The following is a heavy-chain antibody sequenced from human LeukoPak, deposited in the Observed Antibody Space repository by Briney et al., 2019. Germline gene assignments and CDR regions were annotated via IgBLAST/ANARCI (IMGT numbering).Heavy chain of an antibody. D-gene: IGHD3-3*01. V-gene: IGHV4-34*01. CDR1: GGSFSGYY. CDR3: ARGTIFGVV. CDR2: INHSGST. Sequence: SETLSLTCAVYGGSFSGYYWSWIRQPPGKGLEWIGEINHSGSTNYNPSLKSRVTISVDTSKSQFSLKLSSVTAADTAVYYCARGTIFGVVWGQGTLVTVSS. J-gene: IGHJ4*02.